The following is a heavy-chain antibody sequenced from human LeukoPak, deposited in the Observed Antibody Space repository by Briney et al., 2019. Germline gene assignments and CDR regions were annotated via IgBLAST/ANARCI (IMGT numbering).Heavy chain of an antibody. D-gene: IGHD6-19*01. CDR3: ARQGPVPDGWYSRPFDY. Sequence: SETLSLTCTVSGGSISSSRYYWGWIRQPPGKGLEWIGYIYYSGSTNYNPSLKSRVTISVDTSKNQFSLKLSSVTAADTAVYYCARQGPVPDGWYSRPFDYWGRGTLVTVSS. CDR2: IYYSGST. CDR1: GGSISSSRYY. V-gene: IGHV4-61*05. J-gene: IGHJ4*02.